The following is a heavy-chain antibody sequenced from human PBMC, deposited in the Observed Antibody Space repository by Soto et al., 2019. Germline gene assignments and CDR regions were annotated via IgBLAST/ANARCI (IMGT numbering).Heavy chain of an antibody. D-gene: IGHD2-2*02. V-gene: IGHV4-31*03. CDR3: ARERDRYCSSTSCYMHYVMDV. CDR2: IYYSGST. Sequence: SETLSLTCTVSGGSISSGGYYWSWIRQHPGKGLEWIGYIYYSGSTYYNPSLKSRVTISVGTSKNQFSLKLSSVTAADTAVYYCARERDRYCSSTSCYMHYVMDVWGQGTTVTVSS. CDR1: GGSISSGGYY. J-gene: IGHJ6*02.